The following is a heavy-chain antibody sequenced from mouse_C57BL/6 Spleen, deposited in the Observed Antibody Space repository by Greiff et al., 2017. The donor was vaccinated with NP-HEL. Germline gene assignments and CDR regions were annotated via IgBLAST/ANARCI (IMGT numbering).Heavy chain of an antibody. V-gene: IGHV7-3*01. CDR1: GFTFTDYY. CDR2: IRNKANGYTT. D-gene: IGHD1-1*02. Sequence: VQLVESGGGLVQPGGSLSLSRAASGFTFTDYYMSWVRQPPGKAPEWLGFIRNKANGYTTEYSASVKGRLTISRDNSQSLSYLQMNALIAEDTATYYCSRYMVLLQFDYWGQGTTLTVSS. J-gene: IGHJ2*01. CDR3: SRYMVLLQFDY.